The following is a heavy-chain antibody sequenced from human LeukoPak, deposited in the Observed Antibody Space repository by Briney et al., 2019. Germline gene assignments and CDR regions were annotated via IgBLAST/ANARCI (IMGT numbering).Heavy chain of an antibody. J-gene: IGHJ4*02. V-gene: IGHV1-46*01. CDR2: INPSGGDT. CDR1: GYTFTSYY. D-gene: IGHD1-14*01. Sequence: ASVKVSCKASGYTFTSYYMHWVRQAPGQGLEWMGIINPSGGDTSYAQTFQGRLTITRDTSTNTVYMELTSLRSEDTAVYYCAREVMDNLRFDYWGQGTLVTVSS. CDR3: AREVMDNLRFDY.